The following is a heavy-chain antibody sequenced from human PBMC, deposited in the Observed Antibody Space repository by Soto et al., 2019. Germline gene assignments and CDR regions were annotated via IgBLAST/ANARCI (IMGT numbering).Heavy chain of an antibody. V-gene: IGHV4-38-2*02. CDR3: ARDSYYDILTGYYHFDY. J-gene: IGHJ4*02. Sequence: LSLTCAVSGYSISSGYYWGWIRQPPGKGLEWIGSIYHSGSTYYNPSLKSRVTISVDTSKNQFSLKLSSVTAADTAVYYCARDSYYDILTGYYHFDYWGQGTLVTVSS. CDR2: IYHSGST. CDR1: GYSISSGYY. D-gene: IGHD3-9*01.